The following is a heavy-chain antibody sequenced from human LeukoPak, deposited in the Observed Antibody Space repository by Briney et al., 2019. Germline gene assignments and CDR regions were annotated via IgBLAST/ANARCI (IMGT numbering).Heavy chain of an antibody. CDR2: INDSGST. CDR3: ARAVDTAIMYNWFDP. V-gene: IGHV4-34*01. J-gene: IGHJ5*02. CDR1: GGSFSGYY. Sequence: SETVSLTCAVYGGSFSGYYWNWIRQPPGKGLEWIGEINDSGSTNYNPSLKSRVTISVDTSKNQFSLKLSSVTASDTAMYYCARAVDTAIMYNWFDPWGQGILVTVSS. D-gene: IGHD5-18*01.